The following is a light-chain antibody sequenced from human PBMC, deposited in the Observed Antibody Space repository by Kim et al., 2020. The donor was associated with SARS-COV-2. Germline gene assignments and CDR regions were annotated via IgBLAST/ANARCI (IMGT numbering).Light chain of an antibody. V-gene: IGKV1-9*01. CDR1: QVISTS. CDR2: AAS. J-gene: IGKJ1*01. CDR3: QQLSDYPRT. Sequence: ASIGDRVTITCRASQVISTSLAWYQQKPGRAPKLLISAASTVQSGVPSRFSGSGSGTDFTLTISSLQPEDFGTYYCQQLSDYPRTFGQGTKVDIK.